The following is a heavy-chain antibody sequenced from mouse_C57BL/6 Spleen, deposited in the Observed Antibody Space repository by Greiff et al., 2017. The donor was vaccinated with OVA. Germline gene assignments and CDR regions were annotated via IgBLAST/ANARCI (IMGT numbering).Heavy chain of an antibody. D-gene: IGHD2-3*01. J-gene: IGHJ1*03. CDR3: ARDVDGYYGYFDV. CDR2: SRNKANDYTT. CDR1: GFTFSDFY. Sequence: EVQLQESGGGLVQSGRSLRLSCATSGFTFSDFYMEWVRQAPGKGLEWIAASRNKANDYTTEYSASVKGRFIVSRDTSQSILYLQMNALRAEDTAIYHCARDVDGYYGYFDVWGTGTTVTVSS. V-gene: IGHV7-1*01.